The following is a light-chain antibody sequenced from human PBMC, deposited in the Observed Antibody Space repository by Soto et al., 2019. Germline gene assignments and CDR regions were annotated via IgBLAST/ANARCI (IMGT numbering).Light chain of an antibody. Sequence: DIQMTQSPSSLSASVGDRVTITCRASQSISSYLNWYQQKPGKAPKLLSYAASSLQSGVPSRFSGSGAGTYFSITISSLPPEDFATYYWQEGYSTPPTYGQGTRLEIK. CDR3: QEGYSTPPT. CDR2: AAS. J-gene: IGKJ5*01. CDR1: QSISSY. V-gene: IGKV1-39*01.